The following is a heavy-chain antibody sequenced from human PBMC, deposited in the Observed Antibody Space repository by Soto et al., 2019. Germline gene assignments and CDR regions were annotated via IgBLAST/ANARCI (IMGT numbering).Heavy chain of an antibody. D-gene: IGHD6-13*01. Sequence: EVQLVESGGGLVQPGGSLRLSCAASGFTFSSYSMNWVRQAPGKGLEGVSYIRSSSSTIYYADSVKGRFTISRDNAKNSLYLQMNSLRAEDTAVYYCARHPERIAEIGWFDPWGQGTLVTVSS. CDR2: IRSSSSTI. CDR3: ARHPERIAEIGWFDP. CDR1: GFTFSSYS. J-gene: IGHJ5*02. V-gene: IGHV3-48*01.